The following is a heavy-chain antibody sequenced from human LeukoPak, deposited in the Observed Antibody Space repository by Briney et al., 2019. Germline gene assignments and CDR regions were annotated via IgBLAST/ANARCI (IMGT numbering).Heavy chain of an antibody. CDR1: GYTLTELS. V-gene: IGHV1-24*01. CDR2: FDPEDGET. J-gene: IGHJ4*02. CDR3: ATVSPVTTFIGNYFDY. D-gene: IGHD4-17*01. Sequence: SVKVSCKVSGYTLTELSMHWVRQAPGKGLEWMGGFDPEDGETIYAQKFQGRVTMTEDTSTDTAYMELSSLRSEDTAVYYCATVSPVTTFIGNYFDYWGQGTLVTVSS.